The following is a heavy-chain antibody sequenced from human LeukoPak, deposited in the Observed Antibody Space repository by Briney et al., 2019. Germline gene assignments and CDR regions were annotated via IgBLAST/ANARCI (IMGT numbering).Heavy chain of an antibody. J-gene: IGHJ4*02. CDR3: ARVEESSGYPYPDDY. CDR2: IIPIFGTA. Sequence: GASVKVSCKASGGTFSSYAISWVRQAPGQGLEWMGGIIPIFGTANYAQKLQGRVTMTTDTSTSTAYMELRSLRSDDTAVYYCARVEESSGYPYPDDYWGQGTLVTVSS. V-gene: IGHV1-69*05. D-gene: IGHD3-22*01. CDR1: GGTFSSYA.